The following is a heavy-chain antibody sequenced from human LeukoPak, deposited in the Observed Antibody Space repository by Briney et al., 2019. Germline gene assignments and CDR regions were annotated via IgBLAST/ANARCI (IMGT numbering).Heavy chain of an antibody. CDR3: ARESYYYDSSGGAFDI. V-gene: IGHV1-18*01. D-gene: IGHD3-22*01. CDR2: ISAYNGNT. J-gene: IGHJ3*02. CDR1: GYTFTSYG. Sequence: GSVKVSCKASGYTFTSYGISWVRQAPGQGLERMGWISAYNGNTNYAQKLQGRVTMTTDTSTSTAYMELRSLRSDDTAVYYCARESYYYDSSGGAFDIWGQGTMVTVSS.